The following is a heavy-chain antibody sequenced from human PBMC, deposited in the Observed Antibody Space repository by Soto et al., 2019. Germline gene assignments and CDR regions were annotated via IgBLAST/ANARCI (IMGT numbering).Heavy chain of an antibody. CDR2: TYYRSRWYN. CDR3: AGTTSYQWYYMDV. CDR1: GDSVSSHSAA. D-gene: IGHD1-7*01. V-gene: IGHV6-1*01. J-gene: IGHJ6*03. Sequence: SQTISLTSAISGDSVSSHSAAWYWIRLSPSRGLEWLAKTYYRSRWYNDYAVSVRSRITVNPDTSKNQFSLQLTSVTPEDTAVYYCAGTTSYQWYYMDVWGKGTTVTVSS.